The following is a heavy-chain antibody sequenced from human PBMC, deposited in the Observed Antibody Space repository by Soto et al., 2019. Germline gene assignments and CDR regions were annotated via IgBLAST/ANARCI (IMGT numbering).Heavy chain of an antibody. Sequence: QVQLVESGGGVVQPGRSLRLACAASGFTFSSYGIHWVRQAPGKGLEWVAVISYDGSEKYYADSVKGRFTISRDNSKNTVFLQMSSLRPDHTAEHYCARDLRGFSGGSCSATYHYGMEVWGQGTTLTVSS. CDR1: GFTFSSYG. CDR3: ARDLRGFSGGSCSATYHYGMEV. J-gene: IGHJ6*02. V-gene: IGHV3-30-3*01. CDR2: ISYDGSEK. D-gene: IGHD2-15*01.